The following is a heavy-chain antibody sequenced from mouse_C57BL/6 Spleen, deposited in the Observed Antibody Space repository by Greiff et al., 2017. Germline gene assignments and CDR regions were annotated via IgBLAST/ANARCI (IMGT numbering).Heavy chain of an antibody. CDR2: ISSGSSTI. J-gene: IGHJ4*01. Sequence: DVMLVESGGGLVKPGGSLKLSCAASGFTFSDYGMHWVRQAPEKGLEWVAYISSGSSTIYYADTVKGRFTISRDNAKNTLFLQMTSLRSEDTAMYYCARPGTTVDGYAMDYWGQGTSVTVSS. CDR3: ARPGTTVDGYAMDY. D-gene: IGHD1-1*01. CDR1: GFTFSDYG. V-gene: IGHV5-17*01.